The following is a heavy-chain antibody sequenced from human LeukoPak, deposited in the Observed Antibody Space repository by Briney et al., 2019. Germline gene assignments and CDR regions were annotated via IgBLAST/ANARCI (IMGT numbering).Heavy chain of an antibody. D-gene: IGHD1-26*01. J-gene: IGHJ5*02. CDR3: AHASPFGVVGATTWFDP. CDR2: INWDDDK. V-gene: IGHV2-5*02. Sequence: SGPTLVNPTQTLTLTCTFSGFSLSASGVGVGWIRQPPGKALEWLALINWDDDKRYSPSLKSRLTITKDTSKNQVVLTMTNMDPVDTATYYCAHASPFGVVGATTWFDPWGQGTLVTVSS. CDR1: GFSLSASGVG.